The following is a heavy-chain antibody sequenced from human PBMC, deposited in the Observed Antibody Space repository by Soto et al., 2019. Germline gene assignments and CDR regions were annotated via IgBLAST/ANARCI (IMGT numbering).Heavy chain of an antibody. J-gene: IGHJ4*02. CDR3: ARVGGHFGAEDFVY. CDR1: GYNFTSYD. V-gene: IGHV1-8*01. CDR2: MNPDSGNT. Sequence: QVQLVQSGAEVKKPGASVKVSCKASGYNFTSYDINWVRQAPGQGLEWMGWMNPDSGNTGYAQKFQGRVTMXXXTXXSTAYMELSSLRSEDTAVYYCARVGGHFGAEDFVYWGQGTLVTVSS. D-gene: IGHD2-21*02.